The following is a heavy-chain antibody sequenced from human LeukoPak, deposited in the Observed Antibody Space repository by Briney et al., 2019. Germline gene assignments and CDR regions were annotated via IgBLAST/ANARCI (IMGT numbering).Heavy chain of an antibody. J-gene: IGHJ3*02. CDR3: ARDYYYSSGFGAFDI. Sequence: ASVKVSCKASGYTFTAYYMHWVRQDPGQGLEWMGWINPNSGGTNYAQKFQGRVTMTRDTSISTAYMELSRLRSDDTAVYYCARDYYYSSGFGAFDIWGQGTMVTVSS. CDR2: INPNSGGT. V-gene: IGHV1-2*02. D-gene: IGHD3-22*01. CDR1: GYTFTAYY.